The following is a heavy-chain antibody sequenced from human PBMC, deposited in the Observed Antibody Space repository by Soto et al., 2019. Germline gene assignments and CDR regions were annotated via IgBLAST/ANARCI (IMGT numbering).Heavy chain of an antibody. CDR3: ARRRPTGYDNY. V-gene: IGHV3-11*05. D-gene: IGHD3-9*01. Sequence: QVQLVESGGDLVKPGGSLRLSCAASGFPFSDYYMSWIRQAPGKGLEWVSSISSSSSDTNYAQSVKGRFTISRDNAKNSLHLQMNSLRAEYTAVYCCARRRPTGYDNYWGLGTLVTVSA. CDR1: GFPFSDYY. CDR2: ISSSSSDT. J-gene: IGHJ4*01.